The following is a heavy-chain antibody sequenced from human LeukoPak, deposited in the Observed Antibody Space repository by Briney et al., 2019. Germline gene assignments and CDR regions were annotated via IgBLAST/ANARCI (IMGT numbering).Heavy chain of an antibody. J-gene: IGHJ4*02. V-gene: IGHV4-39*01. CDR2: IYYSGST. CDR1: GGSISSSNYY. CDR3: ARIDSSAYYRDY. D-gene: IGHD3-22*01. Sequence: PSETLSLTCSVSGGSISSSNYYWGWIRQPPGKGLEWIGSIYYSGSTYYNPSLKSRVTISVDTAKNQFSLKLSSVTAADTAVYYCARIDSSAYYRDYWGQGTLVTVSS.